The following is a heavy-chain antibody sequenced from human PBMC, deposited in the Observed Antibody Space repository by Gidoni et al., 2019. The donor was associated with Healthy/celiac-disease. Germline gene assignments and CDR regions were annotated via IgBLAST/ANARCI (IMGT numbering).Heavy chain of an antibody. CDR3: AKGTYSSSKCAFDY. CDR1: GFTFDDYA. V-gene: IGHV3-9*01. CDR2: ISWNSGSI. D-gene: IGHD6-6*01. Sequence: EVQLVESGGGLVQPGRSLRLSCAASGFTFDDYAMHWVRQAPGKGLEWVSGISWNSGSIGYADSVKGRFTISRDNAKNSLYLQMNSLRAEDTALYYCAKGTYSSSKCAFDYWGQGTLVTVSS. J-gene: IGHJ4*02.